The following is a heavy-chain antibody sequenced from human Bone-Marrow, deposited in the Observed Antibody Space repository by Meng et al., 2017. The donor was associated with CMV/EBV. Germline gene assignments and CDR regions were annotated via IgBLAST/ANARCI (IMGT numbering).Heavy chain of an antibody. CDR2: ISAYNGNT. CDR1: GYTFTIYY. Sequence: ASVKVSCKASGYTFTIYYMHWVRQAPGQGLEWMGWISAYNGNTNYAQKLQGRVTMTTDTSTSTAYMELRSLRSDDTAVYYCARYGGNPYGYYYGMDVWGQGTTVTVSS. CDR3: ARYGGNPYGYYYGMDV. V-gene: IGHV1-18*04. D-gene: IGHD4/OR15-4a*01. J-gene: IGHJ6*02.